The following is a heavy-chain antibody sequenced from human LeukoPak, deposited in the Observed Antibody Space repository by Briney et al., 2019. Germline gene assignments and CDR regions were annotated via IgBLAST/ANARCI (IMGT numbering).Heavy chain of an antibody. D-gene: IGHD3-9*01. CDR2: ISYSGTT. J-gene: IGHJ5*02. V-gene: IGHV4-31*03. Sequence: TSETLSLTCTVSGGSISSGGYYWSWIRQHPGKGLEWIGYISYSGTTYYNPSLKSRVTISVDTSKNQFSLKLSSVTAADTAVYYCARDYDILSRGWFDPWGQGTLVTVSS. CDR3: ARDYDILSRGWFDP. CDR1: GGSISSGGYY.